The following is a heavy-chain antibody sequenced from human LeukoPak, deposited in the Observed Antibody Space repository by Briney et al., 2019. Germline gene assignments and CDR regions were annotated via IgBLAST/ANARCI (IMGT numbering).Heavy chain of an antibody. Sequence: GGSLILSCAASGFTFSSYGMHWVRQAPGKGLEWVAVISYDGSNKYCADSVKGRFTISRDNSKNTLYLQMNSLRAEDTAVYYCAKSLYDSSGAFDYWGQGTLVTVSS. J-gene: IGHJ4*02. CDR2: ISYDGSNK. D-gene: IGHD3-22*01. CDR1: GFTFSSYG. V-gene: IGHV3-30*18. CDR3: AKSLYDSSGAFDY.